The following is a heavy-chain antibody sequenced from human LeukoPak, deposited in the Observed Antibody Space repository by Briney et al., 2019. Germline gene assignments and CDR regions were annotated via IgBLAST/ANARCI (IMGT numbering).Heavy chain of an antibody. Sequence: GASVKVSCKASGYTFSGYYMHWVRQAPGQGLEWMGWINPNSGGTNYAQKFQGRVTMTRDTSISTAYMELSRLRSDDTAVYYCARARYCSSTSCYVDRRWFDPWGQGTLVTVSS. CDR3: ARARYCSSTSCYVDRRWFDP. CDR1: GYTFSGYY. CDR2: INPNSGGT. D-gene: IGHD2-2*01. J-gene: IGHJ5*02. V-gene: IGHV1-2*02.